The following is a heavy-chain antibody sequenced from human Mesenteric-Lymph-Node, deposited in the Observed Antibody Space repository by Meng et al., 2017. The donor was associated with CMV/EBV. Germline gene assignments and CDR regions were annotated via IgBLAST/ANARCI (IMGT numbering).Heavy chain of an antibody. CDR1: GFTFSKYG. V-gene: IGHV3-21*01. CDR3: ATILLSGVTSGY. D-gene: IGHD3-3*01. Sequence: GESLKISCTASGFTFSKYGMNWVRQSPGKGLEWLSTIDSSSSYIYSADSVRGRFTISRDNAKNSLYLQMNSQRAEDTAVYYCATILLSGVTSGYWGQGTPVTVSS. J-gene: IGHJ4*02. CDR2: IDSSSSYI.